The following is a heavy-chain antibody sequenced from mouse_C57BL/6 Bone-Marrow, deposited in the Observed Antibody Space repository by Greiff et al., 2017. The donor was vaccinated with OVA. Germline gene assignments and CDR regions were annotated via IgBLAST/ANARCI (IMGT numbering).Heavy chain of an antibody. D-gene: IGHD6-1*01. CDR3: ARRGSYFDFDY. Sequence: QVQLQQPGAELVKPGASVKLSCKASGYTFTSYWMHWVKQRPGRGLEWIGRIHPNSGGTKYNEKFKSKATLTVDKPSSTAYMQLSSLTSEYSAVYYCARRGSYFDFDYWGQGTTLTVSS. V-gene: IGHV1-72*01. CDR1: GYTFTSYW. J-gene: IGHJ2*01. CDR2: IHPNSGGT.